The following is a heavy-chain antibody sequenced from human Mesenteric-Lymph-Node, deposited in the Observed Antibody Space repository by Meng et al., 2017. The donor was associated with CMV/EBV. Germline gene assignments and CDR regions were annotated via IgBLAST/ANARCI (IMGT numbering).Heavy chain of an antibody. D-gene: IGHD5/OR15-5a*01. Sequence: LYCAASGFTFRNYWMHWVRQAPGKGLVWVSHIKTDGTSTTYADSVKGRFTTSRDNAKNALYLQMNGLRAEDTAVYYCASRVSTSFDNWGQGILVTVSS. CDR3: ASRVSTSFDN. CDR1: GFTFRNYW. J-gene: IGHJ4*02. V-gene: IGHV3-74*01. CDR2: IKTDGTST.